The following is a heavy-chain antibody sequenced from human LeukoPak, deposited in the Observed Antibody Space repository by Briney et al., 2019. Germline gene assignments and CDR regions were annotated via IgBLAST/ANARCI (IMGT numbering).Heavy chain of an antibody. CDR2: INPHSDDT. Sequence: ASVKVSCKASGDTLTGYYMHWVRQAPGQGPEWMGWINPHSDDTNYAQNFQGRVTMTRDTSINTVYMELSRLRSDDTAVYYCVRAGATVTLLFDYWGQGTLVTVSS. V-gene: IGHV1-2*02. J-gene: IGHJ4*02. CDR3: VRAGATVTLLFDY. D-gene: IGHD4-17*01. CDR1: GDTLTGYY.